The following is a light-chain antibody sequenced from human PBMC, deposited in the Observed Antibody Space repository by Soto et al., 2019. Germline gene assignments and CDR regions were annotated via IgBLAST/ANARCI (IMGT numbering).Light chain of an antibody. CDR2: GIS. CDR3: QQYSSSLWP. V-gene: IGKV3-20*01. CDR1: QSVNSNY. J-gene: IGKJ1*01. Sequence: IVMKHSPSTLSFHKWERATLSCMASQSVNSNYLAWYQQKPGQAPRLLIYGISKRATDIPDRFSGSGSGTEFTLTISSLQPEDFAVYYCQQYSSSLWPFGQ.